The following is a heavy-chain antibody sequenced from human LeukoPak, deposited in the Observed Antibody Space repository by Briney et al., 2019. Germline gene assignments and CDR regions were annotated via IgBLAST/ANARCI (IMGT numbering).Heavy chain of an antibody. V-gene: IGHV3-7*03. CDR1: GFPFSSYS. CDR2: IKPDGTTK. D-gene: IGHD6-13*01. CDR3: ARSIPYGTTWYGRSDY. J-gene: IGHJ4*02. Sequence: GGSLRLSCAASGFPFSSYSMTWVRQAPGKGLEWVANIKPDGTTKFYVDSVKGRFTISRDNALNSLYLQMNSLRAEDAAIYYCARSIPYGTTWYGRSDYWGQGTLVTVSS.